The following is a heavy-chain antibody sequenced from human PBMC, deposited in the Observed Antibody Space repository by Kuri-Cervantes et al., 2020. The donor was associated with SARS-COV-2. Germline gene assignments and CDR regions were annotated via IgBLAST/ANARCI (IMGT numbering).Heavy chain of an antibody. D-gene: IGHD6-13*01. CDR2: INSDGSST. CDR3: ARGPLYSSSWYDWFDP. V-gene: IGHV3-74*01. J-gene: IGHJ5*02. Sequence: GGSLRLSCAASGFTFSSYWMHWVRQAPGKGLVWVSRINSDGSSTSYADSVKGRFTISRDNAKNTLYLQMNNLRAEDTAVYYCARGPLYSSSWYDWFDPWGQGTLVTVSS. CDR1: GFTFSSYW.